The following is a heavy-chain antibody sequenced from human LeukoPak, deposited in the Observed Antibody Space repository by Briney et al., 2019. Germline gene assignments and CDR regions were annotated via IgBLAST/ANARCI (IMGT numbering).Heavy chain of an antibody. V-gene: IGHV1-2*02. CDR1: GYTFTGYY. Sequence: GASVKVSCKASGYTFTGYYMHWVRQAPGQGLEWMGWINPNSGGTNYAQKFQGRVTMTRDTSISTAYMELSRLRSDDTAVYYCATDMIPYGGHHEAFDIWGQGTMVTVSS. D-gene: IGHD4-23*01. J-gene: IGHJ3*02. CDR2: INPNSGGT. CDR3: ATDMIPYGGHHEAFDI.